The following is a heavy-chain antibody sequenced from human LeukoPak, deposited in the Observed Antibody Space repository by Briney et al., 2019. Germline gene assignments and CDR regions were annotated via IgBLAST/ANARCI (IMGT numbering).Heavy chain of an antibody. D-gene: IGHD3-3*01. V-gene: IGHV4-34*01. J-gene: IGHJ5*02. CDR3: ARGHRTPYTIFGVVTP. CDR2: INHSGST. Sequence: SETLSLTCAVYGGSFSGYYWSWIRQPPGKGLEWIGEINHSGSTNYNPSLKSRVTISVDTSKNQFSLKLSSVTAADTAVYYCARGHRTPYTIFGVVTPWGEGTLVTVSS. CDR1: GGSFSGYY.